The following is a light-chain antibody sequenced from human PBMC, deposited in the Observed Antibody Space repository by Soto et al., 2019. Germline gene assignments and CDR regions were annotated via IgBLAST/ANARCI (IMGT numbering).Light chain of an antibody. V-gene: IGKV2D-29*02. Sequence: DVVMTQPPLSLSVARGQPASFSFKSTQTLLHITGETFLFWYLQKPGQSPQLLIYEVSTRVSGVPDRFSGSGSGTDFTLEISRVETDDVGIYYCMQSTQLPPTFGQGTRLEIK. CDR1: QTLLHITGETF. CDR2: EVS. J-gene: IGKJ5*01. CDR3: MQSTQLPPT.